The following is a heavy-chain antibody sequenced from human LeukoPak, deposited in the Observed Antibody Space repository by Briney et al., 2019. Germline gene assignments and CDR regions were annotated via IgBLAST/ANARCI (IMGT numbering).Heavy chain of an antibody. CDR1: GVSIRSSSYF. D-gene: IGHD6-19*01. CDR3: ARRDTGWNYCDY. V-gene: IGHV4-39*01. J-gene: IGHJ4*02. CDR2: VSYGSST. Sequence: SETLSLTCTVSGVSIRSSSYFWGWIRQPPGKGLEWIGSVSYGSSTCYSPSLKGRVTISLDTSKSQFSLKLSSVLAADTAIYYCARRDTGWNYCDYWGQGILVTVSS.